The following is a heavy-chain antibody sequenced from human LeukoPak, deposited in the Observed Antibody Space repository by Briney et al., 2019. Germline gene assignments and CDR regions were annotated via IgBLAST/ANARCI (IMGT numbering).Heavy chain of an antibody. D-gene: IGHD4-17*01. CDR3: AREGGYGDSGMGNWFDP. Sequence: ASVKVSCKASGYTFTSYYMHWVRQAPGQGLEWMGIINPSGGSTSYAQKFQGRVTMTRDMSTSTVYMELSSLRSEDTAVYYCAREGGYGDSGMGNWFDPWGQGTLVTVSS. J-gene: IGHJ5*02. CDR1: GYTFTSYY. V-gene: IGHV1-46*01. CDR2: INPSGGST.